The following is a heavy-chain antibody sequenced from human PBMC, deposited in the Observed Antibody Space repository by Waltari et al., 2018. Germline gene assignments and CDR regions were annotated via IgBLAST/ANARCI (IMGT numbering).Heavy chain of an antibody. J-gene: IGHJ1*01. CDR2: IIPIFGTA. V-gene: IGHV1-69*08. Sequence: QVQLVQSGAAVKKPGSSVKVSCKASGGTFSSYAISWVRQAAGQGLEWMGRIIPIFGTANYAQKFQGRVTITADKSTSTAYMELSSLRSEDTAVYYCARAIAVAVYAEYFQHWGQGTLVTVSS. D-gene: IGHD6-19*01. CDR1: GGTFSSYA. CDR3: ARAIAVAVYAEYFQH.